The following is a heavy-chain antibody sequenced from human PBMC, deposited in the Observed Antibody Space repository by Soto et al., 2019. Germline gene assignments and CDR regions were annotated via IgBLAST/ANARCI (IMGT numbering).Heavy chain of an antibody. CDR2: IRGFSPYT. Sequence: GGSLRLSCISSGFTFRTYTMNWVRQAPGKGLEWVSGIRGFSPYTFYAESVKGRFTISRDNAKNSLFLQMNSLRAEDTAVYYCARDRGYDAHDFYYNAMDVWGQGTTVTAP. CDR1: GFTFRTYT. CDR3: ARDRGYDAHDFYYNAMDV. D-gene: IGHD2-15*01. V-gene: IGHV3-21*01. J-gene: IGHJ6*02.